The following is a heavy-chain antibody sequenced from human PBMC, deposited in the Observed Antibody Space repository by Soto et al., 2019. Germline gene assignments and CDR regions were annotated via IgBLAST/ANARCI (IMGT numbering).Heavy chain of an antibody. J-gene: IGHJ4*02. CDR2: ISSSSSYI. V-gene: IGHV3-21*01. Sequence: GGSLRLSCAASGFTFSSYSMNWVRQAPGKGLEWVSSISSSSSYIYYADSVKGRFTISRDNAKNSLYLQMNSLRAEDTAVYYCARGRDIVLMVYASFDYWGQGTLVTVSS. CDR1: GFTFSSYS. D-gene: IGHD2-8*01. CDR3: ARGRDIVLMVYASFDY.